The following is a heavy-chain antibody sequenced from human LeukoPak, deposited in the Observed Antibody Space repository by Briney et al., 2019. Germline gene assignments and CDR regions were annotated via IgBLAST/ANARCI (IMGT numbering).Heavy chain of an antibody. Sequence: PGGSLRLSCAASGFTFSSYGMHWVRQGPGKGLEWVAFVGYDGSNKYYADSVKGRFTVPRDNAKNTLYLQMNRLTPEDTGVYYCATSLTANGILFWGQGTLVTVSS. V-gene: IGHV3-30*02. CDR1: GFTFSSYG. CDR2: VGYDGSNK. J-gene: IGHJ4*02. CDR3: ATSLTANGILF. D-gene: IGHD1-26*01.